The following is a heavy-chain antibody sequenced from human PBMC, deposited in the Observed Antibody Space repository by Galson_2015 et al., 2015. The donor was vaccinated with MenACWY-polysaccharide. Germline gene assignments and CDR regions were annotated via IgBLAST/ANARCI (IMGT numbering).Heavy chain of an antibody. CDR2: IQYDGSQK. D-gene: IGHD3-10*02. Sequence: SLRLSCAASGLKFRGSGMHWVRQAPGKGLEWVAVIQYDGSQKQYIDSVKGRFSVSRDNSKSTLYLEMNNLRAEDTALYYCAREGSRIVFHAFDTWGQGTMVIVSS. CDR3: AREGSRIVFHAFDT. V-gene: IGHV3-33*01. J-gene: IGHJ3*02. CDR1: GLKFRGSG.